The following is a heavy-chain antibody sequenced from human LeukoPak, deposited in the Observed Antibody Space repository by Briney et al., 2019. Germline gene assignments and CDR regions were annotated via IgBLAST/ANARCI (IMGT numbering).Heavy chain of an antibody. V-gene: IGHV3-48*01. Sequence: GGSLRLSCAASGFTFSSYSINWVRQAPGKGLEWVSYISSSSSTIYYADSVKGRFTISRDNAKNSLYLQMNSLRADDTAVYYCARVKDWYYYDSRFDYWGQGTLVTVSS. CDR1: GFTFSSYS. J-gene: IGHJ4*02. CDR2: ISSSSSTI. CDR3: ARVKDWYYYDSRFDY. D-gene: IGHD3-22*01.